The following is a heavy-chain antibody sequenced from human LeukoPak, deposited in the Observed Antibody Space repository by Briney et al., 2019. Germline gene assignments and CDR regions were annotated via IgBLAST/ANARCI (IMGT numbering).Heavy chain of an antibody. D-gene: IGHD5-12*01. Sequence: SETLSLTRTVSGGSIGSYYWSWIRQPPGKGLEWIGYIYYSGSTNYNPSLKSRVTISVDTSKNQFSLKLSSVTAADTAVYYCAREVASAGLDYWGQGTLVTVSS. CDR1: GGSIGSYY. CDR3: AREVASAGLDY. J-gene: IGHJ4*02. V-gene: IGHV4-59*01. CDR2: IYYSGST.